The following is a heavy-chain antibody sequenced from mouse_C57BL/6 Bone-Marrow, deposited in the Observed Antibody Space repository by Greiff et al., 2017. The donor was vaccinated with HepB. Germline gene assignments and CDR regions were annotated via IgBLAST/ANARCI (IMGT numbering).Heavy chain of an antibody. J-gene: IGHJ1*03. CDR1: GYSFTDYN. CDR3: ARGRLLYWYFDV. Sequence: VHVKQSGPELVKPGASVKISCKASGYSFTDYNMNWVKQSNGKSLEWIGVINPNYGTTSYNQKFKGKATLTVDQSSSTAYMQLNSLTSEDSAVYYCARGRLLYWYFDVWGTGTTVTVSS. V-gene: IGHV1-39*01. CDR2: INPNYGTT.